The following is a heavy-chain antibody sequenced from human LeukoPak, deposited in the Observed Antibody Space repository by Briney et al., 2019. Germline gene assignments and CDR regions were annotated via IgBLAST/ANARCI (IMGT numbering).Heavy chain of an antibody. CDR1: GFTFSSYW. CDR2: IKQDGSEK. CDR3: ARGRSEYYYDSSGYINFDY. V-gene: IGHV3-7*01. Sequence: GGSLRLSCAASGFTFSSYWMSWVRQAPGKGLEWVANIKQDGSEKYYVDSVKGRFTISRDNAKNSLYLQMNSLRAEDTAVYYCARGRSEYYYDSSGYINFDYWGQGTLVTVSS. D-gene: IGHD3-22*01. J-gene: IGHJ4*02.